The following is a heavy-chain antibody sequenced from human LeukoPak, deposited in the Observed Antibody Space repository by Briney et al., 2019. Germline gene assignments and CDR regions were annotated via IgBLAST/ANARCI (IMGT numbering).Heavy chain of an antibody. J-gene: IGHJ1*01. V-gene: IGHV4-34*01. CDR3: ARGEDGDYYFQH. CDR1: GGFTSGYF. D-gene: IGHD4-17*01. Sequence: SDTLSLTCYASGGFTSGYFWSWILQPPGKEPKSIGEINHSGSSNYNPSLKSRVTISVDTSKNQFSLKLSSVTAADTAVYYCARGEDGDYYFQHWGQGTLVTVSS. CDR2: INHSGSS.